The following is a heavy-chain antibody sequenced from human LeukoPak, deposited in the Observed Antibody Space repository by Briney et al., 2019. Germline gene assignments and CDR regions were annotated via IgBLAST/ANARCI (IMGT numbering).Heavy chain of an antibody. CDR1: GXSLSSYY. CDR3: ARASYDSSGYFLFDY. CDR2: IYYSGST. V-gene: IGHV4-59*01. J-gene: IGHJ4*02. D-gene: IGHD3-22*01. Sequence: SETLSLTCTVSGXSLSSYYWSWIRQPPGKGLECIGYIYYSGSTNYNPSLKSQVTISVDTSKNQFSLKLSSVTAADTAVYYCARASYDSSGYFLFDYWGQGTLVTVSS.